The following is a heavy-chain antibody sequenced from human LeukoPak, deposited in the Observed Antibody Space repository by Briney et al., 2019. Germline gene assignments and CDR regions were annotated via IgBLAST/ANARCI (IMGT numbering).Heavy chain of an antibody. D-gene: IGHD5-12*01. CDR3: AVGYSGYDFSLRFRSYYYMDV. V-gene: IGHV1-8*03. Sequence: GASVKVSCKASGYTFTSYDINWVRQATGQGLEWMGWMNPNSGNTGYAQKFQGRVTITRNTSISTAYMELSSLRSEDTAVYYCAVGYSGYDFSLRFRSYYYMDVWGKGTTVTVSS. CDR1: GYTFTSYD. J-gene: IGHJ6*03. CDR2: MNPNSGNT.